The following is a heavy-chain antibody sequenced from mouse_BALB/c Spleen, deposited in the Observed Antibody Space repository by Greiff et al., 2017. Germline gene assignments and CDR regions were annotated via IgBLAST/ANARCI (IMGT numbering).Heavy chain of an antibody. CDR3: ARRYGNYRAMDY. V-gene: IGHV5-6-5*01. CDR1: GFTFSSYA. J-gene: IGHJ4*01. Sequence: EVQGVESGGGLVKPGGSLKLSCAASGFTFSSYAMSWVRQTPEKRLAWVASISSGGSTYYPDSVKGRFTISRDNARNILYLQMSSLRSEDTAMYFCARRYGNYRAMDYWGQGTSVSVSS. CDR2: ISSGGST. D-gene: IGHD2-1*01.